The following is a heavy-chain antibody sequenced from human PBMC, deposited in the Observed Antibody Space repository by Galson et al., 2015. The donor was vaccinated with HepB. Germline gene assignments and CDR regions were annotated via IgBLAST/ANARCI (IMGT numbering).Heavy chain of an antibody. J-gene: IGHJ4*02. CDR2: IYYSGST. D-gene: IGHD6-19*01. Sequence: ETLSLTCTVSGGSISSYYWSWIRQPPGKGLEWIGYIYYSGSTNYNPSLKSRVTISVDTSKNQFSLKLSSVTAADTAVYYCARDSSGWYRVLDYWGQGTLVTVSS. V-gene: IGHV4-59*01. CDR3: ARDSSGWYRVLDY. CDR1: GGSISSYY.